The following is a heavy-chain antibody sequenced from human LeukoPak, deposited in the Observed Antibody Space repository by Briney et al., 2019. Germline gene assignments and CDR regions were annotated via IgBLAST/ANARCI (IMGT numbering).Heavy chain of an antibody. J-gene: IGHJ5*02. D-gene: IGHD6-13*01. CDR1: GGSISTYF. V-gene: IGHV4-59*01. CDR2: IYYGGST. Sequence: SETLSLTCTVSGGSISTYFWSWIRQPPGKGLEWIGYIYYGGSTNYNPSLKSRVTISLDTSKNQFSLKLSSVTAADTAVYYCARHTTRTYSSSWYGSGNWFDPWGQGTLVTVSS. CDR3: ARHTTRTYSSSWYGSGNWFDP.